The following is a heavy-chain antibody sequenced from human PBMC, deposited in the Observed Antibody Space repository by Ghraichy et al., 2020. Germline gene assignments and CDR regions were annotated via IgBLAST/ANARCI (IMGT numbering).Heavy chain of an antibody. D-gene: IGHD4-23*01. CDR3: AGSFAVITYFAL. CDR2: MHNSGST. Sequence: SETLSLTCTVSGGSISSSNYYWGWIRQAPGKGLEWIGSMHNSGSTYYSPSLGSRVTMSADRSTNQFSLKLSSVTAADTAVYYCAGSFAVITYFALWGRGTLVTVSS. V-gene: IGHV4-39*01. CDR1: GGSISSSNYY. J-gene: IGHJ2*01.